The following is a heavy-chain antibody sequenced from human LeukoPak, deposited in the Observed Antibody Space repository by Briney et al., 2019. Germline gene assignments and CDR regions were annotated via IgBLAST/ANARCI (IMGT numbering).Heavy chain of an antibody. V-gene: IGHV4-39*07. Sequence: SETLSLTCIVSGGSISSSSYYWGWIRQPPGKGLEWIGSIYYSGSTYYTPSLKSRVTISVDTSKNQFSLKLSSVTAADTAVYYCARENCSGGSCYSIYYYYYMDVWGKGTTVTVSS. D-gene: IGHD2-15*01. CDR3: ARENCSGGSCYSIYYYYYMDV. J-gene: IGHJ6*03. CDR2: IYYSGST. CDR1: GGSISSSSYY.